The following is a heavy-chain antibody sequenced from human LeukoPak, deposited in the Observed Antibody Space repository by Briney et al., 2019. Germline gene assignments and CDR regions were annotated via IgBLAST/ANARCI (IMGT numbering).Heavy chain of an antibody. J-gene: IGHJ4*02. CDR2: IIPIFGIA. D-gene: IGHD5-24*01. V-gene: IGHV1-69*02. CDR1: GGTFSSYT. CDR3: ASGGRDGYNGDY. Sequence: SVKVSCKASGGTFSSYTISWVRQAPGQGLEWMGRIIPIFGIANYAQKFQGRVTITADKSTSTAYMELSSLRSEDTAVYYCASGGRDGYNGDYWGQGTLVTVSS.